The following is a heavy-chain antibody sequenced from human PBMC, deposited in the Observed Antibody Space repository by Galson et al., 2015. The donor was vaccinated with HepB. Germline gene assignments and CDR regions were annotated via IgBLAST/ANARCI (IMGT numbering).Heavy chain of an antibody. CDR1: GFTFSSYA. CDR2: ISSNGGST. D-gene: IGHD6-13*01. CDR3: LVGIAAAGTVY. Sequence: SLRLSCAASGFTFSSYAMHWVRQAPGKGLEYVSAISSNGGSTYYADSVKGRFTISRDNSKNTLYLQMGSLRAEDMAVYQQLVGIAAAGTVYWGQGTLVTVSS. V-gene: IGHV3-64*02. J-gene: IGHJ4*02.